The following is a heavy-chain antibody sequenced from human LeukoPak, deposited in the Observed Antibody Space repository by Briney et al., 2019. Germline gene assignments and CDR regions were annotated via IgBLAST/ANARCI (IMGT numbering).Heavy chain of an antibody. CDR2: ISSSSSYI. J-gene: IGHJ4*02. V-gene: IGHV3-21*01. CDR1: GFTFSSYS. D-gene: IGHD3-3*01. CDR3: AREDTGYYDFWSGYPHQPFDY. Sequence: PGGSLRLSCAASGFTFSSYSMNWVRQAPGKGLEWVSSISSSSSYIYYADSVKGRFTISRDNAKNSLYLQMNSLRAEDTAVYYCAREDTGYYDFWSGYPHQPFDYWGQGTLVTVSS.